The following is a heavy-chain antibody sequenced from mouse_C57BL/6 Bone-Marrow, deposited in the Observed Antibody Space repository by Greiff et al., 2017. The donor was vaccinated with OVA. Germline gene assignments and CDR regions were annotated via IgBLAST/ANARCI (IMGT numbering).Heavy chain of an antibody. CDR1: GYAFTNYL. V-gene: IGHV1-54*01. CDR3: AKGMVTTWYFDV. J-gene: IGHJ1*03. CDR2: INPGSGGT. D-gene: IGHD2-2*01. Sequence: VQLQQSGAELVRPGTSVKVSCKASGYAFTNYLIEWVKQRPGQGLEWIGVINPGSGGTNYNEKFKGKATLTADKSSSTAYMQLSSLSSEDSAVYFCAKGMVTTWYFDVWGTGTTVTVSS.